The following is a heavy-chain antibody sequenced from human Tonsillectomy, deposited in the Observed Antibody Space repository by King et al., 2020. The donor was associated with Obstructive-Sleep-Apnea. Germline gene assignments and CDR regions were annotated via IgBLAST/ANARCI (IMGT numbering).Heavy chain of an antibody. J-gene: IGHJ6*02. CDR1: GFTFSSYA. CDR3: AREDGDYDRYYYYGMDV. Sequence: QLVQSGGGVVQPGRSLRLSCAASGFTFSSYAMHWVRQAPGKGLGWVAVISYDGSNKYYAGSVKGRFTISRDNSKNTLYLQMKCRRAEDTAVYYCAREDGDYDRYYYYGMDVWGQGTTVTVSS. V-gene: IGHV3-30*04. CDR2: ISYDGSNK. D-gene: IGHD4-17*01.